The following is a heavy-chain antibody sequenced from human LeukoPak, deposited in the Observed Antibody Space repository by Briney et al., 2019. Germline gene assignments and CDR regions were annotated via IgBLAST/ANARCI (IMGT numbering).Heavy chain of an antibody. CDR3: VKTIYGYAVRGY. V-gene: IGHV3-64D*06. CDR2: INTNGDTT. J-gene: IGHJ4*02. D-gene: IGHD3-3*01. Sequence: GGSLRLSCSASGFIFSDFAMHWVRQAPGKALEYVAAINTNGDTTYYADYVKGRFTISRDNSKNTVFLQMGSLRPDDTAVYYCVKTIYGYAVRGYWGQGARVTVAS. CDR1: GFIFSDFA.